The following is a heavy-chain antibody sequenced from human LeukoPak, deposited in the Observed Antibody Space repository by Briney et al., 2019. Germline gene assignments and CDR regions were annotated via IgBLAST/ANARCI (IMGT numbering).Heavy chain of an antibody. CDR3: AKAYYDILTGYYAPDAFDI. J-gene: IGHJ3*02. CDR2: ISGSGGST. D-gene: IGHD3-9*01. Sequence: GASLRLSCAASGFTFSSYAMSWVRQAPGKGLEWVSAISGSGGSTYYADSVKGRFTISRDNSKNTLYLQTNSLRAEDTAVYYCAKAYYDILTGYYAPDAFDIWGQGTMVTVSS. CDR1: GFTFSSYA. V-gene: IGHV3-23*01.